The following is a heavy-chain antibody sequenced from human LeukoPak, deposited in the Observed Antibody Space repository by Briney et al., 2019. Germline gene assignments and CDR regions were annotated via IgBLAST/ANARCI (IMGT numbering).Heavy chain of an antibody. J-gene: IGHJ3*02. CDR2: ISAYNGNT. CDR1: GYTFTSYG. CDR3: ARVGYDFWSGYSPSGAFDI. D-gene: IGHD3-3*01. Sequence: ASVKVSCKASGYTFTSYGISWVRQAPGQGLEWMRWISAYNGNTNYAQKLQGRVTMTTDTSTSTAYMELRSLRSDDTAVYYCARVGYDFWSGYSPSGAFDIWGQGTMVTVSS. V-gene: IGHV1-18*01.